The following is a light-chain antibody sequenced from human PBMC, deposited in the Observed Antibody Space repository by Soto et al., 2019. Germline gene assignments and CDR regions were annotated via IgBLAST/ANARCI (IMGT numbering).Light chain of an antibody. Sequence: EIVLTQSPGTLSLSPGERATLSCRASQSVSSTYLAWYQQKPGQAPRLLIYGASSRATGISDRFSGSGSGTDFTLTISRLEPEEFAVYYCQQYGSSLRTFGQGTKVEIK. CDR2: GAS. V-gene: IGKV3-20*01. CDR3: QQYGSSLRT. CDR1: QSVSSTY. J-gene: IGKJ1*01.